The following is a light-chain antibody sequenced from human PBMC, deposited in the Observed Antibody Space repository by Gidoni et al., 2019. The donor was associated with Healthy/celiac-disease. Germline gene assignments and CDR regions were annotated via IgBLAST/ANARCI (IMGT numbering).Light chain of an antibody. CDR2: LGS. CDR3: MQAIQTPRWT. J-gene: IGKJ1*01. V-gene: IGKV2-28*01. Sequence: DIELTQSPLSLPVIPGEPASISCRSSQSLLLSNGYNYLDWYLQKPGQAPQLLIYLGSNRASGVPDRFSGSGSGTDFTLKISRVEAEDVGVYYCMQAIQTPRWTFGQGTKVEIK. CDR1: QSLLLSNGYNY.